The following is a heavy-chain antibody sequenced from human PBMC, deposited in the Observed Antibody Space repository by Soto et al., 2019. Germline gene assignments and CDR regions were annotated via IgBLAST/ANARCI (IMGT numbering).Heavy chain of an antibody. CDR1: GFTFSTYS. V-gene: IGHV3-21*01. D-gene: IGHD1-26*01. CDR2: ISNSGTYI. CDR3: AKDLSGTYSSYYYGMDV. J-gene: IGHJ6*02. Sequence: GSLRLSCAASGFTFSTYSMNWVRQAPGKGLEWVSSISNSGTYIYYADSMKGRFTISRDNAKNSLYLQMSSLRAEDTAVYYCAKDLSGTYSSYYYGMDVWGQGTTVTVSS.